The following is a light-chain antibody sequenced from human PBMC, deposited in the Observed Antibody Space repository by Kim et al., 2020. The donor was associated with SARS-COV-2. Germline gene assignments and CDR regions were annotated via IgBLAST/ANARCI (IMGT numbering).Light chain of an antibody. CDR3: QQRSNWPPIT. CDR2: DAS. J-gene: IGKJ5*01. Sequence: GERASRSWRAGQRVSSYGAWDQRKPGQGPGLLIYDASRRVSGSPARFSGSGSGTDFTLTISSLEPEDFAVYYCQQRSNWPPITFGQGTRLEIK. CDR1: QRVSSY. V-gene: IGKV3-11*01.